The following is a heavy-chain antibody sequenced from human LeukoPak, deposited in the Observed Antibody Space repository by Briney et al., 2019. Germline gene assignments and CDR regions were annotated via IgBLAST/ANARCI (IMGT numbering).Heavy chain of an antibody. Sequence: GGSLRLSCAASGFTFSSYSMNWVRQAPGKGLEWVANIKQDGSEKYYVDSVKGRFTISRDNAKNSLYLQMNSLRAEDTAVYYCARDLHTAMVSDAFDIWGQGTMVTVSS. J-gene: IGHJ3*02. D-gene: IGHD5-18*01. V-gene: IGHV3-7*01. CDR1: GFTFSSYS. CDR3: ARDLHTAMVSDAFDI. CDR2: IKQDGSEK.